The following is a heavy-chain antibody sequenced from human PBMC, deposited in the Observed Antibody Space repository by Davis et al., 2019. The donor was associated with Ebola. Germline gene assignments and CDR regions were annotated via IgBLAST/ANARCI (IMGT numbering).Heavy chain of an antibody. CDR3: ARDLVVPAAIARGYYYYGMDV. J-gene: IGHJ6*02. Sequence: SVKVSCKASGGTFSSYAISWVRQAPGQGLEWMGRIIPILGIANYAQKFQGRVTITADKSTSTAYMELSSLRSEDTAVYYCARDLVVPAAIARGYYYYGMDVWGQGTTVTVSS. D-gene: IGHD2-2*02. V-gene: IGHV1-69*04. CDR1: GGTFSSYA. CDR2: IIPILGIA.